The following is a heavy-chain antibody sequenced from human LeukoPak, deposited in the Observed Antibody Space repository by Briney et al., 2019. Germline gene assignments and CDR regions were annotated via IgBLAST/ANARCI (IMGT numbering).Heavy chain of an antibody. CDR3: ARDMLGVLRYFDWLAPGNFDY. CDR1: GFTFSNYA. D-gene: IGHD3-9*01. V-gene: IGHV3-23*01. Sequence: GGSLRLSCAVSGFTFSNYAMSWVRQPLGKGLEWVSAISGSGGSTYYADSGEGQFTISTDNSKNTLYLQMNSLRAEDTAVYYCARDMLGVLRYFDWLAPGNFDYWGQGTLVTVSS. CDR2: ISGSGGST. J-gene: IGHJ4*02.